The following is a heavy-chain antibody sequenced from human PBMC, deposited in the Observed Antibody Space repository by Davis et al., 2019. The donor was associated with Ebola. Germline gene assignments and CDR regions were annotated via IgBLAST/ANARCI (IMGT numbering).Heavy chain of an antibody. J-gene: IGHJ5*02. Sequence: GGSLRLSCAASGFTFSSYAMSWVRQAPGKGLEWVSAISGSGGSTYYADSVKGRFTISRDNSKNTLYLQMNSLRAEDTAVYYCARSLLWFGEGWFDPWGQGTLVTVSS. V-gene: IGHV3-23*01. CDR3: ARSLLWFGEGWFDP. CDR2: ISGSGGST. D-gene: IGHD3-10*01. CDR1: GFTFSSYA.